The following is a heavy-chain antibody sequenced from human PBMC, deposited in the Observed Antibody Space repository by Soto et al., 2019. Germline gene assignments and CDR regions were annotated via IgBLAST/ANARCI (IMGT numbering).Heavy chain of an antibody. Sequence: QGELLESGGGVVQPGTSLRLSCAASGFPFSSFGMHWVRQAPGKGLEWVAVVSAAGYTTYYSDSVKGRFNISRDNSRNTLNLQMNRLRREDTGLYYCAKEGSIWKFDFDIWGRGTMVTVSS. CDR3: AKEGSIWKFDFDI. CDR1: GFPFSSFG. D-gene: IGHD6-13*01. CDR2: VSAAGYTT. J-gene: IGHJ3*02. V-gene: IGHV3-30*18.